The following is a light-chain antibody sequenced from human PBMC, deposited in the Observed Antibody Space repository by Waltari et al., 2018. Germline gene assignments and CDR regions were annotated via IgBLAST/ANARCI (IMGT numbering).Light chain of an antibody. V-gene: IGKV3-20*01. CDR1: QTITGSW. J-gene: IGKJ4*01. Sequence: EIVLTQSPGTRAVSPGERVTVSCRASQTITGSWLTWYHQKPGQAPRLLIYGASNRAPDIPDRSSGSGSGTDFTLTISRLEPEDSAVYYCQQYDGSVVTFGGGTKVEIK. CDR3: QQYDGSVVT. CDR2: GAS.